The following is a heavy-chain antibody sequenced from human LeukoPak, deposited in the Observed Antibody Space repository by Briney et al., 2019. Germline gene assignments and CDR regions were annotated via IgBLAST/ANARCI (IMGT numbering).Heavy chain of an antibody. J-gene: IGHJ4*02. CDR1: GGSFSGYY. CDR3: ARGGRGGNRDFDY. Sequence: SETLSLTCAVYGGSFSGYYWSWIRQPPGKGLEWIGYIYYSGSTNYNPSLKSRVTISVDTSKNQFSLKLSSVTAADTAVYYCARGGRGGNRDFDYWGQGTLVTVSS. V-gene: IGHV4-59*01. D-gene: IGHD4-23*01. CDR2: IYYSGST.